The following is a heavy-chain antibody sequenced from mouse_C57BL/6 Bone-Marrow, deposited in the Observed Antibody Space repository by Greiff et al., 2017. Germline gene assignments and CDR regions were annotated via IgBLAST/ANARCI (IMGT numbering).Heavy chain of an antibody. V-gene: IGHV1-4*01. CDR3: ATYYYGSSYYLYFDV. CDR1: GYTFTSYT. CDR2: INPSSGYT. D-gene: IGHD1-1*01. J-gene: IGHJ1*03. Sequence: VQLQQSGAELARPGASVKMSCKASGYTFTSYTMHWVKQRPGQGLEWIGYINPSSGYTKYNQKFKDKATLTADKSSSTAYMQLSSLTSEDSAVYYCATYYYGSSYYLYFDVWGTGTTVTVSS.